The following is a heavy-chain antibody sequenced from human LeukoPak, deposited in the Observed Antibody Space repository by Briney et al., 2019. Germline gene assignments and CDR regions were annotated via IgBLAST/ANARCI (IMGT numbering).Heavy chain of an antibody. D-gene: IGHD3-10*01. V-gene: IGHV3-30*18. Sequence: GGSLRLSCAASGFTFSSYGMHWVRQAPGKGLEWVAVISYDGSNKYYADSVRGRFTISRDNSKNTLYLQMNSLRAEDTAVYYCAKSDYYGSGSYYSPDYWGQGTPVTVSS. CDR1: GFTFSSYG. CDR3: AKSDYYGSGSYYSPDY. J-gene: IGHJ4*02. CDR2: ISYDGSNK.